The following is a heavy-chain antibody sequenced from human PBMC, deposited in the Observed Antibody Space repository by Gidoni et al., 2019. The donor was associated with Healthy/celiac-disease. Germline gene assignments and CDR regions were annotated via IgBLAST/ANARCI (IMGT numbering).Heavy chain of an antibody. V-gene: IGHV4-59*01. D-gene: IGHD1-26*01. CDR2: IYYSGST. CDR3: ARGNRGSNLHNWFDP. CDR1: GGSISSYY. J-gene: IGHJ5*02. Sequence: QVQLQESGPGLVKPSETLSLTCTASGGSISSYYWSWIRQPPGKGLEWIGSIYYSGSTNYNPSLKSRVTISVDTSKNQFSLKLSSVTAADTAVYYCARGNRGSNLHNWFDPWGQGTLVTVSS.